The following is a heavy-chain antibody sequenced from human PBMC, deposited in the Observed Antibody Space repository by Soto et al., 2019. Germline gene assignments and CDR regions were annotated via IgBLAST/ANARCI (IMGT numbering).Heavy chain of an antibody. V-gene: IGHV5-51*01. Sequence: PGESLKISCKASGYSFTTYWIGWVRQMPGKGLEWMGIIHPGDSDTRYSRTFQGQVTISADRSISTAYLQWNSLRTEDTAVYYCARGLVMGGIDLNLYVMDVWGQGTTVTVSS. CDR2: IHPGDSDT. CDR3: ARGLVMGGIDLNLYVMDV. CDR1: GYSFTTYW. J-gene: IGHJ6*02. D-gene: IGHD5-12*01.